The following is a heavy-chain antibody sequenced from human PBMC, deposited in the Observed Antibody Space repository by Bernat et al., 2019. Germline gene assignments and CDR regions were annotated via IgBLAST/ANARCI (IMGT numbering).Heavy chain of an antibody. CDR2: IWYDGSNK. Sequence: QVQLVESGGGVVQPGRSLRLSCAASGFTFSSYGMHWVRQAPGKGLEWVAVIWYDGSNKYYADSVKGRFTITRDNSKNTLYLQMNSLRAEDTAMYYCARDFLPYRYDLAYDYWGQGTLVTVSS. CDR3: ARDFLPYRYDLAYDY. CDR1: GFTFSSYG. J-gene: IGHJ4*02. D-gene: IGHD3-16*02. V-gene: IGHV3-33*01.